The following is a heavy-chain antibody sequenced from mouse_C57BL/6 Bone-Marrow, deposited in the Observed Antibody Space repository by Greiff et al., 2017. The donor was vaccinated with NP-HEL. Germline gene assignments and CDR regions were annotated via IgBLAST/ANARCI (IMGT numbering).Heavy chain of an antibody. J-gene: IGHJ2*01. Sequence: EVQLQQSGAELVKPGASVKLSCTASGFNITDYYMHWVKQRTEQGLEWIGRIDPEDGETSYAPKFQGKATITADTSSNTAYLQLSSLTSEDTAVDYCARWGYEDDFDYWCQGTTLTVSS. CDR2: IDPEDGET. V-gene: IGHV14-2*01. CDR1: GFNITDYY. D-gene: IGHD2-2*01. CDR3: ARWGYEDDFDY.